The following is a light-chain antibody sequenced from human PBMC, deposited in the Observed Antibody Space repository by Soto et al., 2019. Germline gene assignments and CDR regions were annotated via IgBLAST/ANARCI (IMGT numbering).Light chain of an antibody. CDR2: AAS. Sequence: DIQMTQSPSSLSAPVGDRVTITCRASQGIRNGLHWFQQKPAKAPERLIYAASSLQSGVPSRFSGSGSGTEVTLTISSLQAEDFAAYYCLQYNTYPWTVGQGTKVEIK. CDR3: LQYNTYPWT. CDR1: QGIRNG. V-gene: IGKV1-17*01. J-gene: IGKJ1*01.